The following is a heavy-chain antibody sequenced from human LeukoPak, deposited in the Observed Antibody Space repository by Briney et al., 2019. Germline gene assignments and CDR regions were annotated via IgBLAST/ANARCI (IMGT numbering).Heavy chain of an antibody. Sequence: PSETLSLTCAVYGGSFSGYYWSWLRQPPGKGLEWIGEINHSGSTNYNPSLKSRVTISVDTSKNQFSLKLSSVTAADTAVYYCATVVTADSSWFDPWGQGTLVTVSS. D-gene: IGHD2-21*02. CDR1: GGSFSGYY. V-gene: IGHV4-34*01. CDR2: INHSGST. CDR3: ATVVTADSSWFDP. J-gene: IGHJ5*02.